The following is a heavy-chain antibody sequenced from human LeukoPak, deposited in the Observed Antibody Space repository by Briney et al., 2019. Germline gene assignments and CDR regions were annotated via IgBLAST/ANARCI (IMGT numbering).Heavy chain of an antibody. D-gene: IGHD3-10*01. J-gene: IGHJ6*02. CDR3: AREATDYYGSESSLHAMDV. CDR1: GGSISSGSFY. CDR2: IYTSRST. Sequence: PSETLSLTCTVSGGSISSGSFYWSWIRQPAGKGLGWIGRIYTSRSTNYNPSLKRRVTISVDTSKNQFSLKLSSVIAADTAVYYCAREATDYYGSESSLHAMDVWGQGTTVTVSS. V-gene: IGHV4-61*02.